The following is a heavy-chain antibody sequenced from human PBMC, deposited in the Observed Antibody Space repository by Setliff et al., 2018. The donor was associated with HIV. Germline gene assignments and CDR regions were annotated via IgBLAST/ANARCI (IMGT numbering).Heavy chain of an antibody. CDR3: ARDSASPLYSGIYYAISFFDY. D-gene: IGHD1-26*01. V-gene: IGHV3-23*01. CDR2: ISGSGGST. J-gene: IGHJ4*02. Sequence: PGGSLRLSCAASGFTFSSYAMSWVCQAPGKGLEWVSAISGSGGSTYYADSVKGRFTISRDNSKNTLYLQMNSLRAEDTALYYCARDSASPLYSGIYYAISFFDYWGQGSLVTVSS. CDR1: GFTFSSYA.